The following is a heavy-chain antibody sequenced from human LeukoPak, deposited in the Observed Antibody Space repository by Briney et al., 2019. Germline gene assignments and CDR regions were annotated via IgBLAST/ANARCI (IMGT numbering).Heavy chain of an antibody. CDR3: ARDWKVTIFYYTYYYMDV. V-gene: IGHV4-34*01. CDR1: GGSFSGYY. D-gene: IGHD3-3*01. Sequence: PSETLSLTCAVYGGSFSGYYWSWIRQPPGKGLEWIGEINHSGSTNYNPSPKSRVTISVDTSKNQFSLKLSSVTAADTAVYYCARDWKVTIFYYTYYYMDVWGKGTTVTVSS. CDR2: INHSGST. J-gene: IGHJ6*03.